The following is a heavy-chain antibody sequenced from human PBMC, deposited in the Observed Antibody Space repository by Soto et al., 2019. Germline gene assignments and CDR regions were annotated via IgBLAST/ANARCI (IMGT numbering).Heavy chain of an antibody. Sequence: SETLSLTCTVSGGSISSGGYYWSWIRQHPGKGLEWIGYIYYSGSTYYNPSLKSRVTISVDTSKNQFSLKLSSVTAADTAVYYCARGVDTAPYYFDYWGQGTLVTVSS. CDR3: ARGVDTAPYYFDY. CDR1: GGSISSGGYY. V-gene: IGHV4-31*03. D-gene: IGHD5-18*01. J-gene: IGHJ4*02. CDR2: IYYSGST.